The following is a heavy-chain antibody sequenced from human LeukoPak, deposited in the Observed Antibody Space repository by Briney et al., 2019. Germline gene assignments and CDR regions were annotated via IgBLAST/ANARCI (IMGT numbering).Heavy chain of an antibody. CDR3: ARGAYSYGPKYYYYGMDV. D-gene: IGHD5-18*01. CDR1: GGTFSSYT. CDR2: IIPILGIA. J-gene: IGHJ6*02. Sequence: SVKVSCKASGGTFSSYTISWVRQAPGQGLEWMGRIIPILGIANYAQKFQGRVTITADKSTSTAYMELRSLRSDDTAVYYCARGAYSYGPKYYYYGMDVWGQGTTVTVSS. V-gene: IGHV1-69*02.